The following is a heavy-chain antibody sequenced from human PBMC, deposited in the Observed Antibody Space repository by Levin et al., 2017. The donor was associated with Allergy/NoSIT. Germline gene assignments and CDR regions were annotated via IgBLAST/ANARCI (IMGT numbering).Heavy chain of an antibody. CDR2: ISYDGSNK. V-gene: IGHV3-30-3*01. CDR3: ASPPYSSGTDWGYFDY. Sequence: GGSLRLSCAASGFTFSSYAMHWVRQAPGKGLEWVAVISYDGSNKYYADSVKGRFTISRDNSKNTLYLQMNSLRAEDTAVYYCASPPYSSGTDWGYFDYWGQGTLVTVSS. CDR1: GFTFSSYA. D-gene: IGHD6-19*01. J-gene: IGHJ4*02.